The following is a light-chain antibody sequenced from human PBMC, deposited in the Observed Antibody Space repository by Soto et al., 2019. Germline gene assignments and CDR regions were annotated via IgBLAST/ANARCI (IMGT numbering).Light chain of an antibody. CDR3: SSFTTKSTFI. CDR1: IRDVGAYNL. J-gene: IGLJ2*01. CDR2: EVR. V-gene: IGLV2-14*01. Sequence: QSALTQPASVSGSPGQSITISCAGTIRDVGAYNLVSWYQHYPRRAHHLILYEVRKPPSGISFCFSGFKSGNTASLTISGLPADDADDYYCSSFTTKSTFIFGGGTKLTVL.